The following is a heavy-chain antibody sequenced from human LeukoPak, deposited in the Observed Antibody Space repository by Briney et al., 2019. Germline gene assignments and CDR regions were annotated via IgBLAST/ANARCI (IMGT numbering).Heavy chain of an antibody. CDR1: GYTFTSYY. CDR2: INPKTGDT. CDR3: AGEFCSGDSCRQGFDF. D-gene: IGHD2-21*01. Sequence: HGASVKVSCKASGYTFTSYYMHWVRQAPGQGLEYVRWINPKTGDTKHAQTFKGRVTLTRDTSISTAYMELSSLRSDDSALYYCAGEFCSGDSCRQGFDFWGQGTLVTVSS. J-gene: IGHJ4*02. V-gene: IGHV1-2*02.